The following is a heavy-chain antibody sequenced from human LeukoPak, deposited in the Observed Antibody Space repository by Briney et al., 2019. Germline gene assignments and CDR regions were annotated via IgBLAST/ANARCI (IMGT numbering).Heavy chain of an antibody. CDR3: ARVMTTATTWAFDV. J-gene: IGHJ3*01. Sequence: SETLSLTCTVSGFSISTDDYCGCSRQPPGKRLEWIGIIYHGGSTYYNPSLKSRVTISRDTPKNQLSLKLSSLTAADTAVYYCARVMTTATTWAFDVWGQGTMVTVFS. CDR1: GFSISTDDY. CDR2: IYHGGST. D-gene: IGHD4-17*01. V-gene: IGHV4-38-2*02.